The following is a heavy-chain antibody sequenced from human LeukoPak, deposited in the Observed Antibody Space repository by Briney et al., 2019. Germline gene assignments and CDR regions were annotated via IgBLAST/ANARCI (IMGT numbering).Heavy chain of an antibody. CDR3: AKNTQRYCSSTSCYPFDY. J-gene: IGHJ4*02. CDR2: ISGSGDGT. D-gene: IGHD2-2*01. Sequence: GGSLRLSCAASGFTVSSNYMSWVRQAPGKGLEWVSAISGSGDGTYYADSVKGRFTISRDNSKNTLYLQMNSLRAEDTAVYYCAKNTQRYCSSTSCYPFDYWGQGTLVTVSS. V-gene: IGHV3-23*01. CDR1: GFTVSSNY.